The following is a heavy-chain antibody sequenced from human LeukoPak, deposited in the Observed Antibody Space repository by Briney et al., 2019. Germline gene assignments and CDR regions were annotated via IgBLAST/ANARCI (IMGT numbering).Heavy chain of an antibody. CDR3: ARGPRYYGSGSSRFLYYYYYYMDV. D-gene: IGHD3-10*01. J-gene: IGHJ6*03. V-gene: IGHV4-34*01. CDR1: GGSFSGYY. Sequence: PSETLSLTCAVYGGSFSGYYWSWIRQPPGKGLEWIGEIDHSGSTNYNPSLKSRVTISVDTSKNQFSLKLSSVTAADTAVYYCARGPRYYGSGSSRFLYYYYYYMDVWGKGTTVTVSS. CDR2: IDHSGST.